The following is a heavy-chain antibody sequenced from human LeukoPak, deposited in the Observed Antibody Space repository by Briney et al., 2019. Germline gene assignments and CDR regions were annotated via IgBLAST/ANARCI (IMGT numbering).Heavy chain of an antibody. CDR1: GYTRTELS. Sequence: GASVKVSCKVSGYTRTELSIHWVRQAPGKGLEWMGGFDPEDGETIYAQKFQGRVTMTEDTSTDTAYMELSSLRSEDTAVYYCATEGATVVTQFDYWGQGTLVTVSS. CDR2: FDPEDGET. CDR3: ATEGATVVTQFDY. V-gene: IGHV1-24*01. J-gene: IGHJ4*02. D-gene: IGHD4-23*01.